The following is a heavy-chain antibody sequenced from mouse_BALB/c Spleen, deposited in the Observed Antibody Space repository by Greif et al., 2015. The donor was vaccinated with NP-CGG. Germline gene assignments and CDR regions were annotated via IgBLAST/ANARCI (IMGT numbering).Heavy chain of an antibody. J-gene: IGHJ2*01. CDR3: AREDDYLSYYFDY. CDR1: GFTFSSFG. Sequence: EVKLVESGGGLVQPGGSRKLSCAASGFTFSSFGMHWVRQAPEKGLEWVAYISSGSSTIYYADTVKGRFTISRDNPKNTLFLQMTSLRSEDTAMYYCAREDDYLSYYFDYWGQGTTLTVSS. D-gene: IGHD2-4*01. V-gene: IGHV5-17*02. CDR2: ISSGSSTI.